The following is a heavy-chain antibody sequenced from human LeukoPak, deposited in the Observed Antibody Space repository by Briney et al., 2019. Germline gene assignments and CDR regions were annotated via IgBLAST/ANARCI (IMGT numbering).Heavy chain of an antibody. Sequence: GGSLRLSCAASGFTFSSYAMSWVRQAPGKGLEWVSVIYSGGSTYYADSVKGRFTISGDNSKNTLYLQMNSLRAEDTAVYYCARDPGSITMVRGVPYYGMDVWGQGTTVTVSS. J-gene: IGHJ6*02. V-gene: IGHV3-66*01. D-gene: IGHD3-10*01. CDR3: ARDPGSITMVRGVPYYGMDV. CDR2: IYSGGST. CDR1: GFTFSSYA.